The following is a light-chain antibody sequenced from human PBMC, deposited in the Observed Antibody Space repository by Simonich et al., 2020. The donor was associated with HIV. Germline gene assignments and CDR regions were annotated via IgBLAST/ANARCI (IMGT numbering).Light chain of an antibody. Sequence: DIVMTQSPDSLAVSLGERATINCKSSQSVLYSSNNKNYLAWYQKKPGQPPKLLIYWASTRESGVPDRFSGSGSGPDFTLTISSLQAEDVAVYYCQQYYDTPYTFGQGTKLEIK. CDR1: QSVLYSSNNKNY. V-gene: IGKV4-1*01. CDR3: QQYYDTPYT. CDR2: WAS. J-gene: IGKJ2*01.